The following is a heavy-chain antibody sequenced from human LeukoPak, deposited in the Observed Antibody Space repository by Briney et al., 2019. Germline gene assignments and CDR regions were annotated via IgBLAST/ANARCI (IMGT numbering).Heavy chain of an antibody. J-gene: IGHJ4*02. Sequence: GESLKISCKGSGYSFTSYWIGWVRQMPGKGLEWMGIIYPGDSDTRYSPSFQGQVTISADKSISTAYLQWSSPKASDTAMYYCARLEGGYDILTGSTYYFDYWGQGTLVTVSS. V-gene: IGHV5-51*01. CDR1: GYSFTSYW. CDR3: ARLEGGYDILTGSTYYFDY. D-gene: IGHD3-9*01. CDR2: IYPGDSDT.